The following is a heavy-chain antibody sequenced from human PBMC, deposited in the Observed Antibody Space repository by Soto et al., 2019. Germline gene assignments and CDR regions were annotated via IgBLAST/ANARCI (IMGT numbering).Heavy chain of an antibody. V-gene: IGHV3-7*01. CDR3: AREGRYFDWLLGLDFDY. J-gene: IGHJ4*02. D-gene: IGHD3-9*01. CDR2: IKQDGSEK. Sequence: GGSLRLSCAASGFTFSSYWMSWVRQAPGKGLEWVANIKQDGSEKYYVDSVKGRFTISRDNAKNSLYVQMNSLRAEDTAGYYCAREGRYFDWLLGLDFDYWGQGTLVTVSS. CDR1: GFTFSSYW.